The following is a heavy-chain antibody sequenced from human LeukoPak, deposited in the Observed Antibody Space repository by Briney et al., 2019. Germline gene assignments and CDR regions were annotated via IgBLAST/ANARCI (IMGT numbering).Heavy chain of an antibody. J-gene: IGHJ4*02. CDR1: GFTFSDCS. Sequence: PGGSLRLSCAASGFTFSDCSMNWVRQAPGKGLAWVASVNTVSSYIYYADSMRGRFTISRDNAKNSLFLQMNSLRAEDTAVYYCARLRRNSDRSDFFYYYDHWGQGTLVTVSS. D-gene: IGHD3-22*01. CDR3: ARLRRNSDRSDFFYYYDH. V-gene: IGHV3-21*01. CDR2: VNTVSSYI.